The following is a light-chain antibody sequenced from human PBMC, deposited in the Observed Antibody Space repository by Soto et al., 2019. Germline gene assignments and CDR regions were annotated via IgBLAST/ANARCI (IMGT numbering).Light chain of an antibody. Sequence: VLTQPASVSGSPGQSITISCTGTSKDVGSYNLVSWYQQHPGKAPKLMIYEVSKRPSGVSNRFSGSKSGNTASLTISGLQAEDEADYYCCSYAGSSAYVFGTGTKVTVL. CDR2: EVS. CDR3: CSYAGSSAYV. CDR1: SKDVGSYNL. J-gene: IGLJ1*01. V-gene: IGLV2-23*02.